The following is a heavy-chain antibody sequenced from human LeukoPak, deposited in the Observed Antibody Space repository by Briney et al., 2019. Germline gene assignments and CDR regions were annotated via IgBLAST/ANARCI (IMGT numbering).Heavy chain of an antibody. CDR3: ARLPAGGDAYYFDN. CDR1: GGSISSSSYY. D-gene: IGHD4-17*01. V-gene: IGHV4-39*07. J-gene: IGHJ4*02. CDR2: IYYSGTT. Sequence: SETLSLTCTVSGGSISSSSYYWDWIRQPPGKGLEWIGTIYYSGTTDYNPSLKSRVTISIDTSKNQFSLKLTSVTAADTAVYYCARLPAGGDAYYFDNWGQGTLVTVSS.